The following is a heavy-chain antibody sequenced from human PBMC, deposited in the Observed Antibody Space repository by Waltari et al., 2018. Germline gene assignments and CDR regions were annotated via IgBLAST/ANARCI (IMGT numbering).Heavy chain of an antibody. CDR3: ARNYYDSSGYYYCAFDI. D-gene: IGHD3-22*01. CDR1: GYTFTSYD. J-gene: IGHJ3*02. V-gene: IGHV1-8*01. Sequence: QVQLVQSGAEVKKPGASVKVSCKASGYTFTSYDINWVRQATGQGLEWMGWMNPNSGNTGYAQKFQGRVTMTRNTCISTAYMELSSLRSEDTAVYYCARNYYDSSGYYYCAFDIWGQGTMVTVSS. CDR2: MNPNSGNT.